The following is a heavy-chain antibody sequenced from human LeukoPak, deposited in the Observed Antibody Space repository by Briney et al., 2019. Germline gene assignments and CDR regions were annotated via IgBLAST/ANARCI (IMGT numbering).Heavy chain of an antibody. CDR2: ISKDGNSQ. CDR1: VFTFSSYA. J-gene: IGHJ3*02. CDR3: AGESFDI. Sequence: GGALRLSCAASVFTFSSYAWDWVRQAPGKGLEWVAVISKDGNSQNDAESVKGRFTSSRDNSKNTRYLQMNSLRPEDTAVYYCAGESFDIWGQGKTVTV. V-gene: IGHV3-30*04.